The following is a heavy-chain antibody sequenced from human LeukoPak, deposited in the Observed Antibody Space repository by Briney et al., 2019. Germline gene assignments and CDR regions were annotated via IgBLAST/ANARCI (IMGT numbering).Heavy chain of an antibody. J-gene: IGHJ4*02. V-gene: IGHV5-51*01. Sequence: GGSLEISCKGSGYRFTSYWIGWGRPVPGKGLEWMGIIYPGDSDTRYSPSFQGQVTISADKSISTAYLQWSSLKASDTAMYYCARRGYYDSSGYNDYWGQGTLVTVSS. CDR2: IYPGDSDT. CDR3: ARRGYYDSSGYNDY. CDR1: GYRFTSYW. D-gene: IGHD3-22*01.